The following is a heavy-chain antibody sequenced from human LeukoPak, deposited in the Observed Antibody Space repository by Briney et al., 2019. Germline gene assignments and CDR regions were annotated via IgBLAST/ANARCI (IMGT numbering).Heavy chain of an antibody. CDR1: GGSFSGYY. D-gene: IGHD6-13*01. CDR3: ATIIAAAGHIEYFQH. J-gene: IGHJ1*01. V-gene: IGHV4-34*01. Sequence: RPSETLSLTCAVYGGSFSGYYWSWIRQPPGKGLEWIGEINHSGSTNYNPSLESRVTISVDTSKNQFSLELSSVTAADTAVYYCATIIAAAGHIEYFQHWGQGTLVTVSS. CDR2: INHSGST.